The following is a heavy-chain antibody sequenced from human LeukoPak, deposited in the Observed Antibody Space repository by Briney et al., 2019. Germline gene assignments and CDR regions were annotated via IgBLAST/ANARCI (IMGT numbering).Heavy chain of an antibody. D-gene: IGHD6-6*01. CDR3: TRDPRHFDS. CDR2: ISGSGHDI. J-gene: IGHJ5*01. V-gene: IGHV3-11*04. CDR1: GFTFSDSY. Sequence: KTGGSLRLSCAASGFTFSDSYMTWVRQAPGKGVESVAYISGSGHDINYSDSVKGRFTISRDNAKNSLYLQMSSLRVEDTAVYYCTRDPRHFDSCGQGTLVTVSS.